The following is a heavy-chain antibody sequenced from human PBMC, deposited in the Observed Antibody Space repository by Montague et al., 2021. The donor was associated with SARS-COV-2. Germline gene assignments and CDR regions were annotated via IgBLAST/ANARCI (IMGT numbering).Heavy chain of an antibody. CDR1: GGSISSSSYY. CDR3: ARVGGGRTFYY. Sequence: SETLSLTCTVSGGSISSSSYYWGWIRQPPGKGLEWIGSIYYSGXTXYXXSLKRRVAMSVDTSKNQFSLKLDSVTAADTSVYYCARVGGGRTFYYWGQGILVTVSS. J-gene: IGHJ4*02. V-gene: IGHV4-39*07. CDR2: IYYSGXT. D-gene: IGHD3-16*01.